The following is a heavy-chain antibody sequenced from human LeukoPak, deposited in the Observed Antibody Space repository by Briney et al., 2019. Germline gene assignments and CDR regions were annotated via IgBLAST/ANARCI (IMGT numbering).Heavy chain of an antibody. CDR3: ARMLFGSGSDYPFDY. Sequence: SETLSLTCAVYGGSFSGYYWSWIRQPPGKGLEWIGEINHSGSTNYNPSLKSRVTISVDTSKNQFSLKLSSVTAADTAVYYCARMLFGSGSDYPFDYWGQGTLVTVSS. J-gene: IGHJ4*02. CDR2: INHSGST. D-gene: IGHD3-10*01. CDR1: GGSFSGYY. V-gene: IGHV4-34*01.